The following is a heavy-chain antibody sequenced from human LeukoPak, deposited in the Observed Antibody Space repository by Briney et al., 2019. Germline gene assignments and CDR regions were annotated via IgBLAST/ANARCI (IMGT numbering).Heavy chain of an antibody. CDR3: ARGDIVVVPAANRFDP. CDR1: GYTFTGYY. Sequence: GASVKVSCKASGYTFTGYYMHWVRQAPGQGLEWMGWINPNSGGTNYAQKFQGRVTMTRDTSISTAYMELSRLRSDDTAVYYCARGDIVVVPAANRFDPWGQGTLVTVSS. V-gene: IGHV1-2*02. CDR2: INPNSGGT. J-gene: IGHJ5*02. D-gene: IGHD2-2*01.